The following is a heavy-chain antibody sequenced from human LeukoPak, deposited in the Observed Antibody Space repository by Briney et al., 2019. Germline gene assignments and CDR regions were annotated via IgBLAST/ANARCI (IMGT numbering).Heavy chain of an antibody. CDR1: GFTFSAYG. CDR3: AELGITMIGGV. V-gene: IGHV3-23*01. J-gene: IGHJ6*04. D-gene: IGHD3-10*02. Sequence: PGGSLRLSCAASGFTFSAYGMSWVRQAPGQGLEWVSGISANGSITFYARSVRGRFTISRDNAKNSLYLQMNSLRAEDTAVYYCAELGITMIGGVWGKGTRVTISS. CDR2: ISANGSIT.